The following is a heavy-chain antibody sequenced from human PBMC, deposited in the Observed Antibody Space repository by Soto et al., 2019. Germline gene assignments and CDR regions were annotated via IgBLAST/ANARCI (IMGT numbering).Heavy chain of an antibody. CDR1: GYTFTDYG. Sequence: QVQLVQSGAEVKKPGASVKVSCKASGYTFTDYGISWVRQAPGQGLEWMGWIRTYNGNTIYAQKIQGRVTRTTDTSTSTAYVELRSLRSDDTAVYYCAREEGISDWHAFDYWGQGTLVTVSS. CDR2: IRTYNGNT. J-gene: IGHJ4*02. V-gene: IGHV1-18*04. D-gene: IGHD6-19*01. CDR3: AREEGISDWHAFDY.